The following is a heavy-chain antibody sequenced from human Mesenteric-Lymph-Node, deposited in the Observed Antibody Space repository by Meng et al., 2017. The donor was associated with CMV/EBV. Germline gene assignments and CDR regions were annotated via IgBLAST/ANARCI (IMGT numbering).Heavy chain of an antibody. CDR3: ARSLYTIYGMVTGGY. CDR1: GYSFSSYG. V-gene: IGHV1-18*01. CDR2: ISADNGNT. D-gene: IGHD3-3*01. Sequence: ASVKVSCKASGYSFSSYGITWVRQAPGQGLEWMGWISADNGNTNYAQNLQGRVTMTRDTSTSTAYMELRSLRSDDTAMYYCARSLYTIYGMVTGGYWGQGTLVTVSS. J-gene: IGHJ4*02.